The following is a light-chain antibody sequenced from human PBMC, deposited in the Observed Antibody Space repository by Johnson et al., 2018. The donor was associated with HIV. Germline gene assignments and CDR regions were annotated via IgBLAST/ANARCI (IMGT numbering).Light chain of an antibody. Sequence: QSVLTQPPSASAAPGQKVTISCSGSSSNIGNNYVSWYQQIPGTAPKLLIYDNNKRPSGIPDRISGSKSGTSATLGITGLQTGDEADYYCGTWDNSLGAHYVFGIGTKVTVL. CDR1: SSNIGNNY. V-gene: IGLV1-51*01. CDR2: DNN. J-gene: IGLJ1*01. CDR3: GTWDNSLGAHYV.